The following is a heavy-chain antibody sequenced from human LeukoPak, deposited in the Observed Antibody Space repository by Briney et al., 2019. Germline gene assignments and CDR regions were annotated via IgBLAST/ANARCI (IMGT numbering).Heavy chain of an antibody. CDR2: IGSDYKT. Sequence: GGSLRLSCAASGFTFSGFAMTWVRQAPGKGLEWVSSIGSDYKTHYSESVKGRFAISRDNSKSTLYLQMNSLRAEDTAVYYCARVGGRSSIGGDYWGQGTLVTVSS. CDR1: GFTFSGFA. D-gene: IGHD3-10*01. CDR3: ARVGGRSSIGGDY. J-gene: IGHJ4*02. V-gene: IGHV3-23*01.